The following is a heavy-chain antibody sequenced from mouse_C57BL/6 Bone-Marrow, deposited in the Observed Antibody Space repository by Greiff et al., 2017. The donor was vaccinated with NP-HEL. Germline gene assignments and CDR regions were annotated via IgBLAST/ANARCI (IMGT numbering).Heavy chain of an antibody. J-gene: IGHJ4*01. Sequence: VQLQQSGAELVRPGASVKLSCTASGFNIKDDYMHWVKQRPEQGLEWIGWIDPENGDTEYASKFQGKATITADTSSNTAYLQLSSLTSEDTAVYYCTLFYGSSYDYYARDYWGQGTSVTVSS. CDR2: IDPENGDT. CDR3: TLFYGSSYDYYARDY. V-gene: IGHV14-4*01. CDR1: GFNIKDDY. D-gene: IGHD1-1*01.